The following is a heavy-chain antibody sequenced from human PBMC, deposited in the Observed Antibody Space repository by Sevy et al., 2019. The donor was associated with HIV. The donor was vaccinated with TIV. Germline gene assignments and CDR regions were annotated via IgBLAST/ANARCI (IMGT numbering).Heavy chain of an antibody. Sequence: GGSLRLSCAASGFTFTTPAMHWVRQAPGKGLEWVSTISASDGNTYYADSVKGRFSISRDNSKNTLFLQLNSLRAEDTATYYCAKDLYGDYDMDVWGQGTTVTVSS. V-gene: IGHV3-23*01. D-gene: IGHD2-2*02. CDR1: GFTFTTPA. CDR2: ISASDGNT. J-gene: IGHJ6*02. CDR3: AKDLYGDYDMDV.